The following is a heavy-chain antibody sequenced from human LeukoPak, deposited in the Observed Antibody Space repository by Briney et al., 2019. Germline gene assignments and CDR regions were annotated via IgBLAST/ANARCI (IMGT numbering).Heavy chain of an antibody. J-gene: IGHJ4*02. CDR3: ARESVVGATISFDY. CDR2: IKQDGSEK. D-gene: IGHD1-26*01. Sequence: PGGSLRLSCAASGFTFSSYWMSWVRQAPGKGLEWVANIKQDGSEKYYVDSVKGRFTISRDNAKNSLYLQMNSLRAEDTAVYYCARESVVGATISFDYWGQGTLVTVSS. V-gene: IGHV3-7*01. CDR1: GFTFSSYW.